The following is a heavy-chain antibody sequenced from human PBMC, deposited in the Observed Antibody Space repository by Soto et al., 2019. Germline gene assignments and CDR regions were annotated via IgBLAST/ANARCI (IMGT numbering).Heavy chain of an antibody. D-gene: IGHD3-10*01. Sequence: EVQLLESGGGLVQPGGSLRLSCAASGFTFSSYAMSWVRQAPGKVLEWVSAISGSGGSTYYADSVKGRFTISRDNFDNTLYLHMNIMRADDNAVYYCATGSAMVRGVIYYAGMDVWGQATTGPVSS. CDR1: GFTFSSYA. J-gene: IGHJ6*02. CDR2: ISGSGGST. V-gene: IGHV3-23*01. CDR3: ATGSAMVRGVIYYAGMDV.